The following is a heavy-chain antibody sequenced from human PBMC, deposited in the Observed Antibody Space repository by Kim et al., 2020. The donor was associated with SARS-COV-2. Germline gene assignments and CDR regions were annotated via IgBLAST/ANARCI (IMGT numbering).Heavy chain of an antibody. CDR2: INHSGST. V-gene: IGHV4-34*01. Sequence: SETLSLTCAVYGGSFSGYYWSWIRQPPGKGLEWIGEINHSGSTNYNPSLKSRVTISVDTSKNQFSLKLSSVTAADTAVYYCARGRGVVVPAAMMMVQLYGMDVWGQGTTVTVSS. CDR1: GGSFSGYY. D-gene: IGHD2-2*01. CDR3: ARGRGVVVPAAMMMVQLYGMDV. J-gene: IGHJ6*02.